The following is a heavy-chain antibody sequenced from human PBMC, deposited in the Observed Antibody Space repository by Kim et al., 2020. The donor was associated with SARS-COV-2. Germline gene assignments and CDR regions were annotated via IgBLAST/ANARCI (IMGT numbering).Heavy chain of an antibody. CDR1: GGSISSSSYY. D-gene: IGHD1-26*01. CDR3: ARGGDPYSGSQGWFDP. V-gene: IGHV4-39*07. CDR2: IYYSGST. Sequence: SETLSLTCTVSGGSISSSSYYWGWIRQPPGKGLEWIGSIYYSGSTYYNPSLKSRVTISVDTSKNQFSLKLSSVTAADTAVYYCARGGDPYSGSQGWFDPWGQGTLVTVSS. J-gene: IGHJ5*02.